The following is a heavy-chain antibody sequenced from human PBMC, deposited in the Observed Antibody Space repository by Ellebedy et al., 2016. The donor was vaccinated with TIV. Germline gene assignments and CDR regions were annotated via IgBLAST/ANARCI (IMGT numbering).Heavy chain of an antibody. CDR2: LYPGDSDT. CDR3: ARSSGYCSSTSCRQNPTYYYYYGMDV. CDR1: GYSFTSYW. D-gene: IGHD2-2*01. Sequence: GESLKISCKGSGYSFTSYWIGCVRQMPGKGLEWLGTLYPGDSDTRYSPSFQGQVTISADKSISTAYLQWSSLKASDTAMYYCARSSGYCSSTSCRQNPTYYYYYGMDVWGQGTTVTVSS. V-gene: IGHV5-51*01. J-gene: IGHJ6*02.